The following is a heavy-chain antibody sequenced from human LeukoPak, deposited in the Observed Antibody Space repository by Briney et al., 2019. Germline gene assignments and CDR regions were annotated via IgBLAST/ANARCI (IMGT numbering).Heavy chain of an antibody. J-gene: IGHJ6*02. CDR1: GGSISSSNW. D-gene: IGHD3-22*01. Sequence: SETLSLTCAVSGGSISSSNWWSWVRPPPGKGLEWIGEIYHSGSTNYNPSLKSRVTISVDKSKNQFSLKLSSVTAADTAVYYCARVEYDSSGYYGYGMDVWSQGTTVTVSS. V-gene: IGHV4-4*02. CDR3: ARVEYDSSGYYGYGMDV. CDR2: IYHSGST.